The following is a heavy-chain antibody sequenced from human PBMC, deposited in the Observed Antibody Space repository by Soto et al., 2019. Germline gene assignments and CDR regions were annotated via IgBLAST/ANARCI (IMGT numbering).Heavy chain of an antibody. CDR1: GFPFSSYW. Sequence: EVQLVESGGGLVQPGESLTLSCAASGFPFSSYWMHWVRQAPGKGLVWVSRIKSVGSGTYYADSVQDRFTISRDNXXXXXXXXXXXXXXXXXXXXXXXXXXXXXXXXNGYXGRHWGQGTLVTVSX. J-gene: IGHJ4*02. CDR2: IKSVGSGT. D-gene: IGHD5-18*01. CDR3: XXXXXXXXXXNGYXGRH. V-gene: IGHV3-74*01.